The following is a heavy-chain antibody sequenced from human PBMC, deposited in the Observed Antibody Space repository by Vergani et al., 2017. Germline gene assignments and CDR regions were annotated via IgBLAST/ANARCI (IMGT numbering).Heavy chain of an antibody. CDR3: ARVGTSSNRDYFDY. V-gene: IGHV1-2*02. J-gene: IGHJ4*02. Sequence: QVQLVQSGAEVKKPWASVKVSCKASGYTFTDYFMHWVRQAPGQGLERMGWINPNSGGTNYAQKFQGRVTMARDTSISTAYMELSNLRSDDTAVYYCARVGTSSNRDYFDYWGQGTLVTVSS. CDR1: GYTFTDYF. D-gene: IGHD2-2*01. CDR2: INPNSGGT.